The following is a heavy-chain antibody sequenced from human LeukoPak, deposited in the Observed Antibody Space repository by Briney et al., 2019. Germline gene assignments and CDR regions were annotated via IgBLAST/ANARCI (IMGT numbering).Heavy chain of an antibody. V-gene: IGHV3-30*18. CDR1: GFTFSSYG. D-gene: IGHD1-1*01. J-gene: IGHJ4*02. Sequence: GGSLRLSCAASGFTFSSYGMHWVRQAPGKGLEWVAVISYDGSNKYYADSVKGRFTISRDNSKNTLYLQMNSLRAEDTAVYYCAKDRISDWNVFDYWGQGTLVTVSS. CDR3: AKDRISDWNVFDY. CDR2: ISYDGSNK.